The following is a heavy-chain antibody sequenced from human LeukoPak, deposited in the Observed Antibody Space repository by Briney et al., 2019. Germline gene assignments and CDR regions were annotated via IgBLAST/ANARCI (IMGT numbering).Heavy chain of an antibody. V-gene: IGHV3-74*01. CDR3: ARAPSEIGGYYPEYFRH. CDR2: IKSDGGT. CDR1: GFTFSSYS. D-gene: IGHD3-22*01. Sequence: GGSLRLSCAASGFTFSSYSMNWVRQAPGKGLEWVSRIKSDGGTNYADSVKGRFTISRDNAKKTVSLQMNSLRPEDTGVYYCARAPSEIGGYYPEYFRHWGQGTLVTVSS. J-gene: IGHJ1*01.